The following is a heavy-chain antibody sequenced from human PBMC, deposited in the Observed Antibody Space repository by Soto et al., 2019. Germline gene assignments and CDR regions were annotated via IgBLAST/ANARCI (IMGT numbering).Heavy chain of an antibody. Sequence: QVQLQESGPGLVKPSQTLSLTCTVSGGSISSVGYYWTWIRQHPGKGLEWIGYIYYSGNTYYNPSLKSRITISVDTSKTQFSLKVSSVTAADTAVYYCARSRGGATSFDYWGQGTLVTVSS. CDR3: ARSRGGATSFDY. J-gene: IGHJ4*02. V-gene: IGHV4-31*03. CDR1: GGSISSVGYY. D-gene: IGHD2-21*01. CDR2: IYYSGNT.